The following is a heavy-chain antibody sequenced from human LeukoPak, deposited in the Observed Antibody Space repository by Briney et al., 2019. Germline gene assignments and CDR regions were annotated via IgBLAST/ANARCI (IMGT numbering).Heavy chain of an antibody. D-gene: IGHD1-14*01. V-gene: IGHV3-21*01. Sequence: PGGSLRLSCAASGFTFSSYSMNWVRQAPGKGLEWVSSISSSSSYIYYADSVKGRFTISRDNAKNSLYLQMNSLRAEDTAVYYCARDRPDGRTSFDYWGLGTLVTVSS. CDR2: ISSSSSYI. J-gene: IGHJ4*02. CDR1: GFTFSSYS. CDR3: ARDRPDGRTSFDY.